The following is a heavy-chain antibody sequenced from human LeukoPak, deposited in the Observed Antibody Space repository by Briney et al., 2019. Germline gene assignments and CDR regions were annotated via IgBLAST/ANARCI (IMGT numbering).Heavy chain of an antibody. CDR1: GGSISSGVYY. CDR3: ASGIAVADNFDY. CDR2: IYYSGST. D-gene: IGHD6-19*01. J-gene: IGHJ4*02. V-gene: IGHV4-30-4*01. Sequence: SETLSLTCTVSGGSISSGVYYWSWIRQPPGKGLEWIGYIYYSGSTYYNPSLKSRVTISVDTSKNQFSLKLSSVTAADTAVYYCASGIAVADNFDYWGQGTLVTVSS.